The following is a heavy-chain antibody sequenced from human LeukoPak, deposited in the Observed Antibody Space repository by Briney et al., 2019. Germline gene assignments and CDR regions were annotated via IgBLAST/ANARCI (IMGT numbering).Heavy chain of an antibody. D-gene: IGHD2-2*01. CDR1: GYTFTSYG. CDR2: ISAYNGST. CDR3: ARVLNPYCSSTSCYYLTVDY. V-gene: IGHV1-18*01. Sequence: ASVKVSCKASGYTFTSYGISWVRQAPGQGLEWMGWISAYNGSTNYAQKFQGRVTMTRDTSMSTAYMELRRLRSDDTAVYYGARVLNPYCSSTSCYYLTVDYWGQGTLVTVSS. J-gene: IGHJ4*02.